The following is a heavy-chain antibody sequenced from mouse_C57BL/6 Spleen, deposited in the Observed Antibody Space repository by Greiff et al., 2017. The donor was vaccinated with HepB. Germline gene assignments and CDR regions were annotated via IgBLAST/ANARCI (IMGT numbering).Heavy chain of an antibody. D-gene: IGHD2-3*01. Sequence: EVKVVESGGDLVKPGGSLKLSCAASGFTFSSYGMSWVRQTPDKRLEWVATISSGGSYTYYPDSVKGRFTISRDNAKNTLYLQMSSLKSEDTAMYYCARHGDDGYYSAWFAYWGQGTLVTVSA. J-gene: IGHJ3*01. CDR1: GFTFSSYG. CDR2: ISSGGSYT. CDR3: ARHGDDGYYSAWFAY. V-gene: IGHV5-6*01.